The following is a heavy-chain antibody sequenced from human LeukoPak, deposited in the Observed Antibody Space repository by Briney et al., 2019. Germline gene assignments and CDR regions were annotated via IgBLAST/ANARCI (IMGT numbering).Heavy chain of an antibody. Sequence: TTGGSLRLSCAASGFTFSSYSMNWVRQAPGKGLEWVSSISSSSSYIYYADSVKGRFTISRDNAKNSLYLQMNSLRAEDTAVYYCARGEGYGDYGEAHYYFDYWGQGTLVTVSS. D-gene: IGHD4-17*01. J-gene: IGHJ4*02. CDR2: ISSSSSYI. CDR1: GFTFSSYS. V-gene: IGHV3-21*01. CDR3: ARGEGYGDYGEAHYYFDY.